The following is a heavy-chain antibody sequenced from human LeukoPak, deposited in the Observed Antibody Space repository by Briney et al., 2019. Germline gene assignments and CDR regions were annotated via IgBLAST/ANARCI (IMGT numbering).Heavy chain of an antibody. CDR2: ISGGGGTT. CDR3: AKDGADYDSDYFDY. CDR1: GFTFSSYA. D-gene: IGHD3-3*01. V-gene: IGHV3-23*01. J-gene: IGHJ4*02. Sequence: PGESLRLACAASGFTFSSYAMSWVRQAPGKGLGWVSRISGGGGTTYYAASVKGRFTISRDNSKNTLYLQINSLRAEDTAVYYCAKDGADYDSDYFDYWGQGTLVTVSS.